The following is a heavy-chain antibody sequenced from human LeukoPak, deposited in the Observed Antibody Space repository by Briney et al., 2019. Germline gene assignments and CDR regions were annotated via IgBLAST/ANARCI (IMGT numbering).Heavy chain of an antibody. CDR1: GFTFSDYY. Sequence: KPGGSLRLSCAASGFTFSDYYMSWIRQAPGKGLEWVSYISSSGSTIYYADSVKGRFTISRDNAKNSLYLQMNSLRAEDTAVYYCARAQLDTILGVVIRSHYDYWGQGTLVTVSS. CDR3: ARAQLDTILGVVIRSHYDY. V-gene: IGHV3-11*04. D-gene: IGHD3-3*01. CDR2: ISSSGSTI. J-gene: IGHJ4*02.